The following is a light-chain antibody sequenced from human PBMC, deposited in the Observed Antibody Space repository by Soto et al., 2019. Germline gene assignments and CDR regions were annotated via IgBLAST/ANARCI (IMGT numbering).Light chain of an antibody. CDR1: QSVSSY. CDR2: DAS. CDR3: QQRSNWPGLT. V-gene: IGKV3-11*01. J-gene: IGKJ4*01. Sequence: EIVLTQSPATLSLSPGERATLSCKASQSVSSYLAWYQQKPGQAPRLLIYDASNRATGIPARFSGSGSGTDFTLTISSLEPEDFADYYCQQRSNWPGLTFGGGTKVEIK.